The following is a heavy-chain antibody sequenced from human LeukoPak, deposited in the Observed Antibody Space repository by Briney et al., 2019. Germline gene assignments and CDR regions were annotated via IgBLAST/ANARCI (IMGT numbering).Heavy chain of an antibody. Sequence: GASVKVSCKASGGTFSSYAISWVRQAPGQGLKWMGGIIPIFGTANYAQKFQGRVTITADESTSTAYMELSSLRSEDTAVYYCARGDCSGGSCYYEFDYWGQGTLVTVSS. CDR1: GGTFSSYA. V-gene: IGHV1-69*13. D-gene: IGHD2-15*01. CDR3: ARGDCSGGSCYYEFDY. CDR2: IIPIFGTA. J-gene: IGHJ4*02.